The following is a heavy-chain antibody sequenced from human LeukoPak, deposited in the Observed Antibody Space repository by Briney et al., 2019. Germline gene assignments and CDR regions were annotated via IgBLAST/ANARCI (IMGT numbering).Heavy chain of an antibody. CDR1: GFTFSSYS. CDR2: ISSSSSYI. CDR3: ARDLGLDGSGSYYGAFDI. Sequence: GGSLRLSCAASGFTFSSYSMNWVRQAPGKGLEWVSSISSSSSYIYYADSVKGRFTISRDNAKNSLYLQMNSLRAEDTAVYYCARDLGLDGSGSYYGAFDIWGQGTMVTVSS. D-gene: IGHD3-10*01. V-gene: IGHV3-21*01. J-gene: IGHJ3*02.